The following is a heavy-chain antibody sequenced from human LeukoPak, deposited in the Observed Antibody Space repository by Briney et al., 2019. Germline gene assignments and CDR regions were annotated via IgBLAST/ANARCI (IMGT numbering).Heavy chain of an antibody. J-gene: IGHJ4*02. V-gene: IGHV4-59*12. Sequence: SETLSLTCTVSGGSISSYYWSWIRQPPGKGLKWIGYIYYSGSTNYNPSLKSRVTMSVDTSKNQFSLKLSSVTAADTAVYYCAREIGSGSYYNVPYYFDYWGQGTLVTVSS. CDR1: GGSISSYY. CDR3: AREIGSGSYYNVPYYFDY. D-gene: IGHD3-10*01. CDR2: IYYSGST.